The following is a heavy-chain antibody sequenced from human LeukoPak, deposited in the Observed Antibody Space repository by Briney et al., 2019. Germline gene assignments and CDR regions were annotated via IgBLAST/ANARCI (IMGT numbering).Heavy chain of an antibody. CDR1: GGTFSSYA. Sequence: VASVKVSCKASGGTFSSYAISWVRQAPGQGLEWMGGIIPIFGTANYAQKFQGRVTITADESTSTAYKELSSLRSEDTAVYYCASGLQYCSSTSCPFLYYYGMDVWGQGTTVTVSS. V-gene: IGHV1-69*01. CDR3: ASGLQYCSSTSCPFLYYYGMDV. CDR2: IIPIFGTA. D-gene: IGHD2-2*01. J-gene: IGHJ6*02.